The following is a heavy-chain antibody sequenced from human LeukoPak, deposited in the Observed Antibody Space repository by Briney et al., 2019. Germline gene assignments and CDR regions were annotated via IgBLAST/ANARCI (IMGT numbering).Heavy chain of an antibody. Sequence: ASVKVSCKASGYTFNTYAIHWVRQAHGQRPEWMGWINAGNGNTKSSQKFQGRVTLTRDKSASTAYMELSSLTSEDTAVYYCARAQGGYDFAAFDIWGQGTVVIVSS. CDR3: ARAQGGYDFAAFDI. J-gene: IGHJ3*02. V-gene: IGHV1-3*01. CDR2: INAGNGNT. D-gene: IGHD5-12*01. CDR1: GYTFNTYA.